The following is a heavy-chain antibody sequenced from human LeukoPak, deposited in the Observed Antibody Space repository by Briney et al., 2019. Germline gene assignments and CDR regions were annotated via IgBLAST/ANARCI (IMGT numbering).Heavy chain of an antibody. D-gene: IGHD2-2*01. Sequence: GGSLRLSCAASGFTFSTFDMHWVRQPTGKGLEWVSAIGTTGVTSYSVSVEGRFTVSRENAKNSLYLQMNSLRAEDMALYYCAKASSTSPDYYFDYWGQGTLVTVSS. J-gene: IGHJ4*02. V-gene: IGHV3-13*01. CDR2: IGTTGVT. CDR1: GFTFSTFD. CDR3: AKASSTSPDYYFDY.